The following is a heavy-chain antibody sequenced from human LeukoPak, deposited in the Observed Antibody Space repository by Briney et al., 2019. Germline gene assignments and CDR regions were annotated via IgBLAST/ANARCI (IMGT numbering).Heavy chain of an antibody. D-gene: IGHD3-22*01. CDR1: GGSISSYY. CDR3: ARVENYYDSSGYGYYYGMDV. V-gene: IGHV4-59*01. J-gene: IGHJ6*02. Sequence: SETLSLTCTVSGGSISSYYWSWIRQPPGKGLEWIGYIYYSGSTNHNPSLKSRVTISVDTSKNQFSLKLSSVTAADTAVYYCARVENYYDSSGYGYYYGMDVWGQGTTVTVSS. CDR2: IYYSGST.